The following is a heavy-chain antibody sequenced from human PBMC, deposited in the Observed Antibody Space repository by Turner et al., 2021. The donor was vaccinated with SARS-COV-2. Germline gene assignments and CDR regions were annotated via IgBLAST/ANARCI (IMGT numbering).Heavy chain of an antibody. D-gene: IGHD6-13*01. V-gene: IGHV4-34*01. Sequence: QLQLQQLGAVLLKPSETLSLTCAVYGGSFSGYYWSWIRQPLGKGREWIVEINHRESTNYIPSRKSRVTISVDTSKNQFSLKLSSVTAADTAVYYCARGQISVAADDYYYYYGMDVWGQGTTVTVSS. CDR3: ARGQISVAADDYYYYYGMDV. J-gene: IGHJ6*02. CDR2: INHREST. CDR1: GGSFSGYY.